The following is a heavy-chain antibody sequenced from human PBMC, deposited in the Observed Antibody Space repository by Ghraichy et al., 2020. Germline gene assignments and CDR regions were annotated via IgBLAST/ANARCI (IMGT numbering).Heavy chain of an antibody. CDR3: ARDIGVLAAGPDAFDI. D-gene: IGHD6-13*01. Sequence: GESLNISCAASGFTVSSNYMSWVRQAPGKGLEWVSVIYSGGSTYYADSVKGRFTISRDNSKNTLYLQMNSLRAEDTAVYYCARDIGVLAAGPDAFDIWGQGTMVTVSS. CDR1: GFTVSSNY. V-gene: IGHV3-53*01. J-gene: IGHJ3*02. CDR2: IYSGGST.